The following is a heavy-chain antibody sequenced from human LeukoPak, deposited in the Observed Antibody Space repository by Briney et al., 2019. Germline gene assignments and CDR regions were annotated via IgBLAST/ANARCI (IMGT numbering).Heavy chain of an antibody. Sequence: PGGSLRLSCAASGFTFDDYAMHWVRQAPGKGLEWVSGISWNSGSIGYADSVKGRFTISRDNAKNSLYLQMNSLRVEDTAVYYCARIAVAGYDYWGQGTLATVSS. J-gene: IGHJ4*02. D-gene: IGHD6-19*01. CDR2: ISWNSGSI. CDR3: ARIAVAGYDY. V-gene: IGHV3-9*01. CDR1: GFTFDDYA.